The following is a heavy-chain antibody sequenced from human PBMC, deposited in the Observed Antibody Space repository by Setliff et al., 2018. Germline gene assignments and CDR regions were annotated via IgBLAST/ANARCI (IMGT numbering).Heavy chain of an antibody. V-gene: IGHV4-34*01. J-gene: IGHJ4*02. CDR1: GESFSDYYWKNEYY. D-gene: IGHD3-10*01. CDR3: ARHGITNPYY. Sequence: SETLSLTCAVYGESFSDYYWKNEYYWSWIRQPPGKGLEWIGESHHSGRTIYNPSLESRATISVDTSMKQFSLKLSSVTAADTAVYYCARHGITNPYYWGQGTLVTVSS. CDR2: SHHSGRT.